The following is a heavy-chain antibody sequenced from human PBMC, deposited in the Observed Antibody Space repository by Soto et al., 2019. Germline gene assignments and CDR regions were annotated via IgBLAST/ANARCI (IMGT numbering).Heavy chain of an antibody. CDR3: ARDRFFDY. D-gene: IGHD3-16*01. CDR1: GGSIRNYY. V-gene: IGHV4-59*01. J-gene: IGHJ4*02. CDR2: VYESGVT. Sequence: SETLSLTCTVSGGSIRNYYWSWIRQPPGKGLEWIGSVYESGVTNYIPSLESRVTISIDTSKSQFSLKLTSVTAADTAVYYCARDRFFDYWGQGTLVTVSS.